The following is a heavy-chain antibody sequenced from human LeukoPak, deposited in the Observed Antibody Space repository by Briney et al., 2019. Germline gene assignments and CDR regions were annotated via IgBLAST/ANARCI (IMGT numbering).Heavy chain of an antibody. D-gene: IGHD2-8*01. CDR2: ISGSGGST. V-gene: IGHV3-23*01. CDR3: AKTFQWYYMDV. J-gene: IGHJ6*03. Sequence: GGSLRLSCAASGFTFSSYGMSWVRQAPGKGLEWASAISGSGGSTYYADSVKGRFTISRDSSKNTLYLQMNSLRAEDTAVYYCAKTFQWYYMDVWGKGTTVTISS. CDR1: GFTFSSYG.